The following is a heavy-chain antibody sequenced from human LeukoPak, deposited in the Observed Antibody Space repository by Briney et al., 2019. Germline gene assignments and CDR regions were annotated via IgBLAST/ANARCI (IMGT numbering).Heavy chain of an antibody. D-gene: IGHD5-12*01. CDR1: GFTSSSYG. V-gene: IGHV3-30*18. Sequence: PGRSLRLSCAASGFTSSSYGMHWVRQAPGKGLEWVAVISYDGSNKYYADSVKGRFTISRDNSKNTLYLQMNSLRAEDTAVYYCAKDVDWFDPWGQGTLVTVSS. CDR3: AKDVDWFDP. CDR2: ISYDGSNK. J-gene: IGHJ5*02.